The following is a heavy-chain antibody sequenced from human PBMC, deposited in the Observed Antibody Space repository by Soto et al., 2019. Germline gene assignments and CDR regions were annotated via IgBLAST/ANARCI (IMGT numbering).Heavy chain of an antibody. V-gene: IGHV3-74*01. D-gene: IGHD2-21*02. Sequence: EVQLVESGGGLVQPGGSLSLSCAASGFTFSYYWMHWIRLAPGQGLVWVSHIHSDGSRTTYADSVKGRFIISRDNAKNTVSLQMNSLRVEDTAVYFCARGDRGGFDLWGQGTMVNVSS. CDR3: ARGDRGGFDL. J-gene: IGHJ3*01. CDR2: IHSDGSRT. CDR1: GFTFSYYW.